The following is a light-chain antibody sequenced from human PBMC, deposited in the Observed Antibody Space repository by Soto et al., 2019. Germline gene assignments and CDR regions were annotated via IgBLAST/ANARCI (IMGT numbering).Light chain of an antibody. V-gene: IGKV3-20*01. CDR3: QQYGSSPLT. CDR2: CAS. J-gene: IGKJ4*01. Sequence: EIVLTQSPGTLSLSPGERATLSCRASESVSDNYLAWYQQRSGQAPRLVIYCASSRASAVPDRFSGSGSGADFTLTLSRLEPEDCAVYYCQQYGSSPLTFGGGTKVEIK. CDR1: ESVSDNY.